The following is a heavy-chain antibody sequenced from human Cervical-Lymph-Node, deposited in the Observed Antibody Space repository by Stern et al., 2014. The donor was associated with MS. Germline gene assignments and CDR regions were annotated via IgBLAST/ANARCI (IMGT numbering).Heavy chain of an antibody. Sequence: QLVQSGAEVKKPGASVKVSCKPTGYTFTNYGISWVRQAPGQGLEWMGWISAYNGKTNYAQKLQGRLTMTRDTSTSTAYMDLRSLTSDDTAVYYCARRSGSYSFDYWGQGTLVTVSS. CDR3: ARRSGSYSFDY. D-gene: IGHD1-26*01. J-gene: IGHJ4*02. V-gene: IGHV1-18*01. CDR2: ISAYNGKT. CDR1: GYTFTNYG.